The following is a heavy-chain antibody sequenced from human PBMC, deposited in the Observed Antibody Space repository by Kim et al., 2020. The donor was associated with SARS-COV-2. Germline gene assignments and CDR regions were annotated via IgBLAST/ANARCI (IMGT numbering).Heavy chain of an antibody. CDR2: ISDRGTT. D-gene: IGHD5-12*01. Sequence: SETLSLTCTVSGSSVSKFYWSWIRQSPGKGLQWIGYISDRGTTNYNPSLGSRVTISADTSRSQFSLTLVSVTAADTAIYYCATINNQAHDVWGQGTPVTVSS. V-gene: IGHV4-59*02. CDR3: ATINNQAHDV. CDR1: GSSVSKFY. J-gene: IGHJ4*02.